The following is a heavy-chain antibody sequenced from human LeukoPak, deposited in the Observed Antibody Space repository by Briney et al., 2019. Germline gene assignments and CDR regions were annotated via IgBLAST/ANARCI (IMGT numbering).Heavy chain of an antibody. CDR2: ITSSGTI. CDR3: ASDVVGGTNF. Sequence: GGSLRLSCAASGFTFSGYEMHWVRQAPGKRLEWISYITSSGTIYYADSVKGRFTISRDNAKNYLYLQMNSLSAEDTAVYYCASDVVGGTNFWGQGTLVTVSS. CDR1: GFTFSGYE. V-gene: IGHV3-48*03. D-gene: IGHD1-26*01. J-gene: IGHJ4*02.